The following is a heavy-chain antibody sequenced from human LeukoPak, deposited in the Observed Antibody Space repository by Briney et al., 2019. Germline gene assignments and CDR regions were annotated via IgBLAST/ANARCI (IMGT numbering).Heavy chain of an antibody. Sequence: ASVKVSCKASGYTFTSYAMHWVRQAPGQRLESMGWINAGNGNTKYSQTFQGRVTITRDTSASTAYMELSSLRSEDTAVYYCARASVYDAFDIWGQGTMVTVSS. CDR2: INAGNGNT. CDR1: GYTFTSYA. CDR3: ARASVYDAFDI. D-gene: IGHD2-8*01. V-gene: IGHV1-3*01. J-gene: IGHJ3*02.